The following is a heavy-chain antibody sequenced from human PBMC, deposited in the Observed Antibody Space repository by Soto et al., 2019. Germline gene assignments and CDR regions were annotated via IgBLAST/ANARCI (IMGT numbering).Heavy chain of an antibody. CDR1: GDTLTDLS. J-gene: IGHJ3*02. CDR3: ATDTSGTYHDAFDI. CDR2: FDPEDGET. Sequence: ASVKVSCKVSGDTLTDLSIHWVRQGPGKRLEWMGGFDPEDGETIYAQRFQGRVNMTEDTSTDTAYMELSSLRSEDTAVYYCATDTSGTYHDAFDIWSQGTMVTVSS. D-gene: IGHD2-15*01. V-gene: IGHV1-24*01.